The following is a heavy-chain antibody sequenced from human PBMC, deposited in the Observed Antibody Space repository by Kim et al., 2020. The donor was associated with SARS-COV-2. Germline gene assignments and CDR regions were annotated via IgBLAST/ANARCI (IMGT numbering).Heavy chain of an antibody. J-gene: IGHJ5*02. CDR1: GGSISSGSYY. V-gene: IGHV4-61*02. Sequence: SETLSLTCTVSGGSISSGSYYWSWIRQPAGKGLEWIGRIYTSGSTNYNPSLKSRVTISVDTSKNQFSLKLSSVTAADTAVYYCARENRGYCSGGSCYFHWFDPWGQGTLVTVSS. D-gene: IGHD2-15*01. CDR2: IYTSGST. CDR3: ARENRGYCSGGSCYFHWFDP.